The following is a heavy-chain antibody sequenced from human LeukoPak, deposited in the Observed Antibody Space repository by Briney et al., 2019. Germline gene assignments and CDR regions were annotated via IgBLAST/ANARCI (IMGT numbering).Heavy chain of an antibody. V-gene: IGHV4-59*01. CDR1: GASISFYS. D-gene: IGHD1-26*01. J-gene: IGHJ3*02. CDR2: IYYSGSP. Sequence: SETLSLTCTVSGASISFYSWSWIRQPPGQGLEWIGYIYYSGSPNYNPSLKSRVTMSVDASKNQFSLKVSSVTAADTAVYYCAKSNRYCDSASCYEAFDIWGQGTMVTVSS. CDR3: AKSNRYCDSASCYEAFDI.